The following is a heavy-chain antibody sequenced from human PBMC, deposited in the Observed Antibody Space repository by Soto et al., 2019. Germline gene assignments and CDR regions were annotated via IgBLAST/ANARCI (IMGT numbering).Heavy chain of an antibody. CDR2: INSDGSST. CDR3: VRTSLVVAAATREDY. J-gene: IGHJ4*02. D-gene: IGHD2-15*01. CDR1: GFTFSSYW. Sequence: EVQLVESGGGLVQPGGSLRLSCAASGFTFSSYWMHWVRQAPGKGLVWVSRINSDGSSTSYADSVKGRFTISRDNAKNRLYLQMNRLRAEDTAVYYCVRTSLVVAAATREDYWGQGTLVTV. V-gene: IGHV3-74*01.